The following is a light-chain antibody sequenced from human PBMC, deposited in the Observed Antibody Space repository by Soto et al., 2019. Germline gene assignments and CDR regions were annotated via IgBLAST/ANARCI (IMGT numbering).Light chain of an antibody. CDR1: QSISSW. V-gene: IGKV1-5*03. CDR2: KAS. CDR3: QEYSSYWT. Sequence: DIQMTQSPSTLSASVGDRVTITCRASQSISSWLAWYQQKPGKAPKLLIFKASSLESGVPSRFSGSGSGTDFTLTISSLQPDDFATYYCQEYSSYWTFDQGTKVEIK. J-gene: IGKJ1*01.